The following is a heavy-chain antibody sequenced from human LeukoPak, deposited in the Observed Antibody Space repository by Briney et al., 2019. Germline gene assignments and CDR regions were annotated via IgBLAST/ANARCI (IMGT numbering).Heavy chain of an antibody. V-gene: IGHV3-48*03. D-gene: IGHD3-10*01. CDR1: GFTFSSYE. J-gene: IGHJ3*02. Sequence: GGSLRLSCAASGFTFSSYEMNWVRQAPGKGLEWVSYISSSGSTIYYADSVKGRFTISRDNAKNSLYPQMNSLRAEDTAVYYCAKTYYYGSGSYYWGGYDAFDIWGQGTMVTVSS. CDR3: AKTYYYGSGSYYWGGYDAFDI. CDR2: ISSSGSTI.